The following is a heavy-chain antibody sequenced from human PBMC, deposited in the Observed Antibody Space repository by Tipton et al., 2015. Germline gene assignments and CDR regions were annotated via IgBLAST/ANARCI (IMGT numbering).Heavy chain of an antibody. CDR2: ISGGGSST. D-gene: IGHD3-22*01. V-gene: IGHV3-23*01. CDR1: GYTFSSYA. Sequence: SLRLSCAGSGYTFSSYAMSWVRQAPGKGLEWVSAISGGGSSTYYADSVKGRFTISRDISKNTLFLQMNSLRAEDTAVYYCAKERFYDTSGYFDFWGQGSLVTVSS. CDR3: AKERFYDTSGYFDF. J-gene: IGHJ4*02.